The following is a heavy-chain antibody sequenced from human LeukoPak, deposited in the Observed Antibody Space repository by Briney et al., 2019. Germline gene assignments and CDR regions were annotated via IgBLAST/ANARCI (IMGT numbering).Heavy chain of an antibody. CDR3: ARDVNWNYCDY. CDR2: ISSSSIYI. D-gene: IGHD1-20*01. V-gene: IGHV3-21*01. J-gene: IGHJ4*01. Sequence: PGGSLRLSCAASGFTFSSYTMNWVRQAPGKGLEWVSSISSSSIYIYYADSVKGRFTISRDNAKNSVYLQMNSLRAEDTAVYYCARDVNWNYCDYWGHGTLVTVSS. CDR1: GFTFSSYT.